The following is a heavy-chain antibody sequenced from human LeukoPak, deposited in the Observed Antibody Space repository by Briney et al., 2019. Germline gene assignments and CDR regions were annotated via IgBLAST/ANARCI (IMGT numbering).Heavy chain of an antibody. CDR1: GFPFSIYE. V-gene: IGHV3-48*03. Sequence: GGSLCLSCAVSGFPFSIYEMNWVRQAPGKGLEWVSNIGSSGTTRYYADSVKGRFSISRDNAKNSLYLQMNSLRVEDTGVYYCALLAVASDFVSWGQGALVTVSS. CDR3: ALLAVASDFVS. D-gene: IGHD6-19*01. CDR2: IGSSGTTR. J-gene: IGHJ4*02.